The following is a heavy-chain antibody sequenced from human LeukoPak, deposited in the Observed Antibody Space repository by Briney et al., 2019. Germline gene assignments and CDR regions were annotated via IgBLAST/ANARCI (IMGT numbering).Heavy chain of an antibody. CDR2: IYYSGST. D-gene: IGHD3-10*01. CDR1: GGSISSYY. J-gene: IGHJ4*02. CDR3: AKHYMGSSYNRAVDY. V-gene: IGHV4-59*08. Sequence: SETLSLTCTVSGGSISSYYWSWIRQPPGKGLEWIGYIYYSGSTNYNPSLKSRVSISVDTSKNQFSLKLSSVTAADTAVYYCAKHYMGSSYNRAVDYWGQGTLVTVSS.